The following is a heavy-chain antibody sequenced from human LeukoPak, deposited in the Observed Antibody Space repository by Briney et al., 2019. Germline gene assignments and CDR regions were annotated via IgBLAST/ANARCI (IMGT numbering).Heavy chain of an antibody. J-gene: IGHJ5*02. Sequence: GESLKISCKGSGYSFTSYWISWVRQMPGKGLEWMGRIDPSDSYTNYSPSFRGHVTISADKSISTAYLQWSSLKASDTAMYYCARQDTEWFDPWGQGTLVTVSS. CDR1: GYSFTSYW. CDR2: IDPSDSYT. D-gene: IGHD5-18*01. V-gene: IGHV5-10-1*01. CDR3: ARQDTEWFDP.